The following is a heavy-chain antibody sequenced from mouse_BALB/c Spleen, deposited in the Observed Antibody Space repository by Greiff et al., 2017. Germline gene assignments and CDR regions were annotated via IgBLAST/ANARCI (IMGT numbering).Heavy chain of an antibody. CDR3: ATIYYGTPYYFDY. D-gene: IGHD2-1*01. Sequence: DVKLVESGGGLVQPGGSLKLSCAASGFTFSSYGMSWVRQTPDKRLELVATINSNGGSTYYPDSVKGRFTISRDNAKNTLYLQMSSLKSEDTAMYYCATIYYGTPYYFDYWGQGTTLTVSS. V-gene: IGHV5-6-3*01. CDR1: GFTFSSYG. J-gene: IGHJ2*01. CDR2: INSNGGST.